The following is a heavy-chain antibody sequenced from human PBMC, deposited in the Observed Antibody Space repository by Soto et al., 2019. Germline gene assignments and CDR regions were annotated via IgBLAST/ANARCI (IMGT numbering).Heavy chain of an antibody. D-gene: IGHD5-12*01. V-gene: IGHV1-69*01. CDR3: ARERSMDGYNSSSFDY. Sequence: QVQLVQSGAEVKKPGSSVTVSCKASGGTFSSFGFNWVRQAPGQGLEWMGGIIPLFGTANYAEKFQGRVTISADECTSTASMALIGLRSEDTAIDYCARERSMDGYNSSSFDYWGQGTLVTVS. CDR1: GGTFSSFG. J-gene: IGHJ4*02. CDR2: IIPLFGTA.